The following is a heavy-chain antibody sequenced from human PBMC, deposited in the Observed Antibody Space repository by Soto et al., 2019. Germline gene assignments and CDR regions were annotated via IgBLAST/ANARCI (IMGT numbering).Heavy chain of an antibody. Sequence: SETLSLTCAVYGGSFSGYYWSWIRQPPGKGLEWIGEINHSGSTNYNPSLKSRVTISVDTSKNQFSLKLSSVTAADTAVYYCARGQKTGSYSGHVDYWGQGTLVTVSS. J-gene: IGHJ4*02. V-gene: IGHV4-34*01. CDR1: GGSFSGYY. CDR2: INHSGST. D-gene: IGHD3-10*01. CDR3: ARGQKTGSYSGHVDY.